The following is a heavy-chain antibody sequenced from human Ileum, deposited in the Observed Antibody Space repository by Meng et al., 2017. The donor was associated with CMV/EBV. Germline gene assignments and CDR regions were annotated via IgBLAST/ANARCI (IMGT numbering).Heavy chain of an antibody. Sequence: YTCTTYAMNWVREAPGHGLEWMGWINTNTGNPTYAQGFTGRFVFSLDTSVSTTYLQISSLKAEDTAVYYCARTGYCAGGRCDKFDYWGQGTLVTVSS. J-gene: IGHJ4*02. V-gene: IGHV7-4-1*02. CDR2: INTNTGNP. CDR1: YTCTTYA. CDR3: ARTGYCAGGRCDKFDY. D-gene: IGHD2-15*01.